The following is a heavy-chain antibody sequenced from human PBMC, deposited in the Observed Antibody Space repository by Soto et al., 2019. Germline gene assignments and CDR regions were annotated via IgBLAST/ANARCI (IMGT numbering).Heavy chain of an antibody. CDR2: IYYSGST. Sequence: PSETLSLTCPVSGGSISSSSYYWGWIRQPPGKGLEWIGSIYYSGSTYYNPSLKRRTTISVNTSKNQFSLKLSSVTAADTAVYYCARHLNHLITMIVVAPWWLDPWGQGTLVTVSS. J-gene: IGHJ5*02. D-gene: IGHD3-22*01. CDR1: GGSISSSSYY. CDR3: ARHLNHLITMIVVAPWWLDP. V-gene: IGHV4-39*01.